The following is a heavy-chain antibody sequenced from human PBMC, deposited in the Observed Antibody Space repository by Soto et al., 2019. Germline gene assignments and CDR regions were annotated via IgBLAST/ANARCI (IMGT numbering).Heavy chain of an antibody. D-gene: IGHD6-6*01. CDR1: GYAFTSYG. V-gene: IGHV1-18*01. Sequence: ASVKVSCQASGYAFTSYGISWVRQAPGQGLEWMGWISAYNGNTNYAQKLQGRVTMTTDTSTSTAYMELRSLRSDDTAVYYCARDKWEQLVGWFDPWGQGTLVTVSS. J-gene: IGHJ5*02. CDR2: ISAYNGNT. CDR3: ARDKWEQLVGWFDP.